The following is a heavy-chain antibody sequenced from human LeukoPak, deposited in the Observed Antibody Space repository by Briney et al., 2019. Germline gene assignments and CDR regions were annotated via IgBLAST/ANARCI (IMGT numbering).Heavy chain of an antibody. CDR2: FDPEDGET. J-gene: IGHJ6*02. D-gene: IGHD3-10*01. CDR1: GYTLTELS. Sequence: ASVTVSCKVSGYTLTELSMHWVRQAPGKGLEWMGGFDPEDGETIYAQKFQGRVTMTEDTSTDTAYMELSSLRSEDTAVYYCATGGYALLYGSGINYYYYGMDVWGQGTTVTVSS. V-gene: IGHV1-24*01. CDR3: ATGGYALLYGSGINYYYYGMDV.